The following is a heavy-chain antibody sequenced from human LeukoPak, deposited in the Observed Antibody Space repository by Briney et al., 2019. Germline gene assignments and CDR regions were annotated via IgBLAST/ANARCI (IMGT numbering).Heavy chain of an antibody. CDR2: ISAYNGNT. CDR3: AREGGYSSSWYGRFFDY. Sequence: GASVTVSCKASGGTFSSYAISWVRQAPGQGLEWMGWISAYNGNTNYAQKLQGRVTMTTDTSTSTAYMELRSLRSDDTAVYYCAREGGYSSSWYGRFFDYWGQGTLVTVSS. CDR1: GGTFSSYA. V-gene: IGHV1-18*01. J-gene: IGHJ4*02. D-gene: IGHD6-13*01.